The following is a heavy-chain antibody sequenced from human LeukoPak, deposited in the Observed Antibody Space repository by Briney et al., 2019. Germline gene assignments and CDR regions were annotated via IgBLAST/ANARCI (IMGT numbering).Heavy chain of an antibody. Sequence: GGSLRLSCAASGFTFSSYAMSWVRQAPGKGLEWVSAITGAGASTYYADSVKGRYAISRDNSKNTLYLQMTSLRAEDTAVYYCAKWKYSNSGIDDYWGQGTLVTVSS. CDR2: ITGAGAST. CDR1: GFTFSSYA. D-gene: IGHD6-6*01. CDR3: AKWKYSNSGIDDY. V-gene: IGHV3-23*01. J-gene: IGHJ4*02.